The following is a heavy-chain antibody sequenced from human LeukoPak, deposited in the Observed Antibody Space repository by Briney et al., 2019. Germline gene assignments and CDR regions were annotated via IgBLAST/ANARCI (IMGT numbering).Heavy chain of an antibody. Sequence: GASVKVSCKASGGTFSSYAISWVRQSPGQGLEWMGRIIPILGIANYAHKFQGRVTITADKSTSTAYMELSSLRSEDTAVYYCAREDYDILTGYPPTTWGQGTLVTVSS. D-gene: IGHD3-9*01. V-gene: IGHV1-69*04. J-gene: IGHJ5*02. CDR2: IIPILGIA. CDR1: GGTFSSYA. CDR3: AREDYDILTGYPPTT.